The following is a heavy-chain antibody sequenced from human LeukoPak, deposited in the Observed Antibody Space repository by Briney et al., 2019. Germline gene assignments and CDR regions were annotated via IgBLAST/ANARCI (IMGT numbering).Heavy chain of an antibody. CDR1: GYTFTGYY. Sequence: ASVKVSCKASGYTFTGYYMHWVRQAPGQGLEWMGWINPNSGGTNYAQKFQGRVTMTRDTSISTAYTELSRLRSDDTAVYYCARYIAAAAGSRVLNWFDPWGQGTLVTVSS. CDR3: ARYIAAAAGSRVLNWFDP. J-gene: IGHJ5*02. D-gene: IGHD6-13*01. V-gene: IGHV1-2*02. CDR2: INPNSGGT.